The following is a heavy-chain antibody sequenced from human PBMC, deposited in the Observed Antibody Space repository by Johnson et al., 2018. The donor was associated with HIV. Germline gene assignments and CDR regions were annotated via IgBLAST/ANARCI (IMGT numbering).Heavy chain of an antibody. Sequence: HVQLVESGGAVVKPGGSLRLSCAASGFTFSDYDMSWVRQAPGKGLEWVSYISCSGSTICYADSVKGRFTISRDNAKNSLYLQMNSLRAEDTAVYDCARDDICELSGAAFDIWGQGTMVTVSS. D-gene: IGHD7-27*01. CDR2: ISCSGSTI. CDR3: ARDDICELSGAAFDI. CDR1: GFTFSDYD. J-gene: IGHJ3*02. V-gene: IGHV3-11*04.